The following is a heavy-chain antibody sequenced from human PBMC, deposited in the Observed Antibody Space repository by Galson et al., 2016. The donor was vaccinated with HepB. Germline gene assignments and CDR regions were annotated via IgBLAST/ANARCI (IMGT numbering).Heavy chain of an antibody. Sequence: SVKVSCKASGGRFNNYAISWVRQAPGQGLEWMGAIIPMFRTGNCAQKFQGRVTMTADESTSTVYMDLNNLKSDDTAVYYCARAFRTAVVASFGYWGQRTLVTV. J-gene: IGHJ4*02. V-gene: IGHV1-69*13. CDR2: IIPMFRTG. CDR1: GGRFNNYA. CDR3: ARAFRTAVVASFGY. D-gene: IGHD3/OR15-3a*01.